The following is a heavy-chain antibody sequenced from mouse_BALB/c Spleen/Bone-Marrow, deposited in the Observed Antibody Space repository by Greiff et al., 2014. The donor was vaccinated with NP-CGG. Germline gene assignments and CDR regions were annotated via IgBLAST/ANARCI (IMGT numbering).Heavy chain of an antibody. CDR3: ARSSSGSWFAY. D-gene: IGHD3-1*01. CDR2: IDPANGNT. Sequence: EVQLQQSGAELVKPGASVKLSCTASGFNIKDTYMHWVKQRPEQGLEWIGRIDPANGNTKYDPKFQGKATITADTSSSTAYLQLSSLTSEDTAVYYCARSSSGSWFAYWGQGTLVTVSA. CDR1: GFNIKDTY. V-gene: IGHV14-3*02. J-gene: IGHJ3*01.